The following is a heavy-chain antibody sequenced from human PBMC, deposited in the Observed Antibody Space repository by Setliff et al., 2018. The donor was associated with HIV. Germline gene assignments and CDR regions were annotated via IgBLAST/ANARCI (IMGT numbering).Heavy chain of an antibody. CDR3: ARDDPAGGIDY. CDR2: MTASGSKI. CDR1: GFTFSDYY. D-gene: IGHD1-26*01. Sequence: PGGSLRLSCAASGFTFSDYYMNWVRQAPGKGLEWVSYMTASGSKIYYADSVKGRFTISRDNAKNSLYLQMNSLRADDTAIYYCARDDPAGGIDYWGQGTLVTVSS. V-gene: IGHV3-11*04. J-gene: IGHJ4*02.